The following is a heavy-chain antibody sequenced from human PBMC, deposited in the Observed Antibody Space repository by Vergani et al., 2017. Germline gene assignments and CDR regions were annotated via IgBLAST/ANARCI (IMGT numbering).Heavy chain of an antibody. CDR3: VRDXDCSPINCYHGFDP. Sequence: VQLVEPGGGMVQPGRSLRLSCGASGFKFGDYAMHWVRQAPGKGLEWVSGISWNSGRTDYADSVKGRFIISRDNAKKSLSLIMNSLRPEDTALYYCVRDXDCSPINCYHGFDPWGQGTLVTVSS. CDR2: ISWNSGRT. V-gene: IGHV3-9*01. D-gene: IGHD2-15*01. J-gene: IGHJ5*02. CDR1: GFKFGDYA.